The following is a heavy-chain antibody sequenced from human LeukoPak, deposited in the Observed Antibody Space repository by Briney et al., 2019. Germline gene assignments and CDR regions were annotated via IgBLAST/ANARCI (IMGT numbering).Heavy chain of an antibody. V-gene: IGHV3-66*01. CDR1: GFTVSSNY. CDR2: LYSGGQT. CDR3: ARIDFWGYTGGSYYFDY. J-gene: IGHJ4*02. Sequence: GGSLRLSCAASGFTVSSNYMSWVRQAPGKGLEWVSFLYSGGQTYYADSVKGRFSISRDSSKNTLFLQMSSLRAEDTAVYHCARIDFWGYTGGSYYFDYWGQGTLVTVSS. D-gene: IGHD3/OR15-3a*01.